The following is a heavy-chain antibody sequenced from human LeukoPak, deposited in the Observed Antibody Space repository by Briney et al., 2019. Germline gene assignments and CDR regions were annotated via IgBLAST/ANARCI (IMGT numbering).Heavy chain of an antibody. V-gene: IGHV4-59*01. Sequence: SETLSLTCTVSGGSISSYYWSWIRQPPGKGLEWIGYIYYSGSTNYNPSLKSRVTISVDTSKNQFSLKLSSVTAADTAVYYCARSSAWSPFDYWGQGTLVTVSS. CDR2: IYYSGST. D-gene: IGHD6-19*01. J-gene: IGHJ4*02. CDR1: GGSISSYY. CDR3: ARSSAWSPFDY.